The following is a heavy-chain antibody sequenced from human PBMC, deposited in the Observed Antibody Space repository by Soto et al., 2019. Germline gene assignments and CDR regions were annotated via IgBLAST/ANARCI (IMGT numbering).Heavy chain of an antibody. D-gene: IGHD4-4*01. Sequence: GGSLRLSCAASGFTFSSYSMNWVRQAPGKGLEWVSSISSSSSYIYYADSVKGRFTISRDNAKNSLYLQMNSLRAEDTAVYYCARHPDDYSNYYYYYMDVWGKGTTVTVS. V-gene: IGHV3-21*01. CDR2: ISSSSSYI. CDR3: ARHPDDYSNYYYYYMDV. J-gene: IGHJ6*03. CDR1: GFTFSSYS.